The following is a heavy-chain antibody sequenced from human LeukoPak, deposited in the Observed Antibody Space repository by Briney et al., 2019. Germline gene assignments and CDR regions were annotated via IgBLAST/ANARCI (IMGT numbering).Heavy chain of an antibody. D-gene: IGHD1-26*01. J-gene: IGHJ4*02. CDR3: VKDLSGRYTFDH. CDR1: GFTVSSNY. V-gene: IGHV3-53*05. CDR2: IYSGGST. Sequence: PGGSLRLSCAASGFTVSSNYMSWVRQAPGKGLEWVSVIYSGGSTYYADSVKGRFTISRDNSKNTLYLQMSTLRAEDTAVYYCVKDLSGRYTFDHWGQGTLVTVSS.